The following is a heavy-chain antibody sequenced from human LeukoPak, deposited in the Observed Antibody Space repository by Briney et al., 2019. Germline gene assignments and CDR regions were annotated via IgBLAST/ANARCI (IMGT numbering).Heavy chain of an antibody. J-gene: IGHJ5*02. CDR3: ARVGIRGIPETWWFDP. CDR2: IYYSGST. V-gene: IGHV4-30-4*01. CDR1: GGSISSGDYY. Sequence: SQTLSLTCTVSGGSISSGDYYWSWIRQPPGKGLEWIGYIYYSGSTYYNPSLKSRVTISVDTSKNQFSLKLTSVTAADTAVYYCARVGIRGIPETWWFDPWGQGTLVTVSS. D-gene: IGHD3-10*01.